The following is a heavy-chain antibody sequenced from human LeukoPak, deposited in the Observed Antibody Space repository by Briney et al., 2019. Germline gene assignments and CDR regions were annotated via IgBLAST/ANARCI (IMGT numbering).Heavy chain of an antibody. CDR1: GGSISSSSYY. Sequence: EPSQTLSLTCTVSGGSISSSSYYCGWVRHPRGKGLEWSGRIYTSASTNYNPSPKKRVTMSVDTSKNPFCRTLSSVTPPQTAVFYCERGGGYSGSWYYRYWGQGTLVTVSS. D-gene: IGHD6-13*01. J-gene: IGHJ4*02. CDR3: ERGGGYSGSWYYRY. V-gene: IGHV4-39*07. CDR2: IYTSAST.